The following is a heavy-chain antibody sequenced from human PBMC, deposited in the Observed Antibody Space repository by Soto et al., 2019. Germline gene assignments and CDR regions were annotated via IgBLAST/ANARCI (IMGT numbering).Heavy chain of an antibody. V-gene: IGHV4-39*01. CDR2: IYYSGST. CDR3: ARRHLSSGYTSNWFDP. CDR1: GGSISSSSYY. D-gene: IGHD3-22*01. Sequence: QLQLQESGPGLVKPSETLSLTCTVSGGSISSSSYYWGWIRQPPGKGLEWIGSIYYSGSTYYNPSLKSRVTISVDTSKNQFSLKLSSVTAADTAVYYCARRHLSSGYTSNWFDPWGQGTLVTVSS. J-gene: IGHJ5*02.